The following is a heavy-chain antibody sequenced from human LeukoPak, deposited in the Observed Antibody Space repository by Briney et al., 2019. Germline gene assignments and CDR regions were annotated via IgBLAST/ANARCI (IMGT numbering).Heavy chain of an antibody. CDR2: IYHSGST. CDR1: GYSISSGYY. Sequence: PSETLSLTCAVSGYSISSGYYWGWIRQPPGKGLEWIGSIYHSGSTYYNPSLKSRVTISVDTSKNQFSLKLSSVTAADTAVYYCARSRSVYCSGGSFYRYALDIWGQGTMVTVSS. D-gene: IGHD2-15*01. J-gene: IGHJ3*02. V-gene: IGHV4-38-2*01. CDR3: ARSRSVYCSGGSFYRYALDI.